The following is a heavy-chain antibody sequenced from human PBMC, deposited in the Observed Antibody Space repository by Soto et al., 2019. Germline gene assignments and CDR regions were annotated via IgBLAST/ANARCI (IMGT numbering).Heavy chain of an antibody. D-gene: IGHD3-22*01. CDR1: GGSISSYY. V-gene: IGHV4-59*01. CDR3: AKVFYYYDSSGYYYFDY. CDR2: IFYSGST. J-gene: IGHJ4*02. Sequence: SETLSLTCTVSGGSISSYYWSWVRQPPGKGLECIGDIFYSGSTNYNPSLKSRVTISVDTSKNQFSLKLSSVTAADTAVYYCAKVFYYYDSSGYYYFDYWGQGTLVTVYS.